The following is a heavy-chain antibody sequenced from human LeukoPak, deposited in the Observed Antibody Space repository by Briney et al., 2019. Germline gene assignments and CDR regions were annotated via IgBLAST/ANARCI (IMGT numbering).Heavy chain of an antibody. CDR1: GGSFSGYY. J-gene: IGHJ4*02. CDR3: ARGPWRGYSYGYDY. CDR2: INHSGST. Sequence: PSETLSLTCAVYGGSFSGYYWSWIRQPPGKGLEWIGEINHSGSTNYNPSLKSRVTISVDTSKNQFSLKLSSVTAADTAVYYCARGPWRGYSYGYDYWGPGTLVTVSS. V-gene: IGHV4-34*01. D-gene: IGHD5-18*01.